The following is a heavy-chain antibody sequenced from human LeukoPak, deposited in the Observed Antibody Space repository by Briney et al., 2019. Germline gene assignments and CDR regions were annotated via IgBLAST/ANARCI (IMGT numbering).Heavy chain of an antibody. Sequence: GGSLRLSCAASGFTFSNYWMNWVRQAPGKGLEWVANINQDASEKNYVDSVKGRFTISRDNAKNSLYLQMNSLRAEDTAVYYCARDRAMDDFRGQGTLVAVSS. J-gene: IGHJ4*02. CDR2: INQDASEK. V-gene: IGHV3-7*03. CDR3: ARDRAMDDF. CDR1: GFTFSNYW. D-gene: IGHD5-18*01.